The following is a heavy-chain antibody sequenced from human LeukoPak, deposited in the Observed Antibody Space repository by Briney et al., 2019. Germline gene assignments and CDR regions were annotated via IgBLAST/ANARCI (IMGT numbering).Heavy chain of an antibody. V-gene: IGHV4-39*07. D-gene: IGHD1-26*01. CDR2: INHSGST. CDR3: AKALNPHEWEPDPVDY. J-gene: IGHJ4*02. Sequence: SETLSLTCTVSGGSISSSSYYWGWIRQPPGKGLEWIGEINHSGSTNYNPSLKSRVTISVDTSKNQFSLKLSSVTAADTAVYYCAKALNPHEWEPDPVDYWGQGTLVTVSS. CDR1: GGSISSSSYY.